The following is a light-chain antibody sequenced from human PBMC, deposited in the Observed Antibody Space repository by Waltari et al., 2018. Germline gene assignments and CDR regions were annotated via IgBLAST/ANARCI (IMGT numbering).Light chain of an antibody. V-gene: IGLV3-21*02. Sequence: SYVLTQPPSMSVAPGQTARITCGGNNIGSYSVHWYQQKPGQAPVLVVYDDSDRPSAIPERFSGSNSGNTATLTISRVEAGDEADYYCQVWDSSSDHRVFGGGTKLTVL. CDR3: QVWDSSSDHRV. CDR1: NIGSYS. CDR2: DDS. J-gene: IGLJ3*02.